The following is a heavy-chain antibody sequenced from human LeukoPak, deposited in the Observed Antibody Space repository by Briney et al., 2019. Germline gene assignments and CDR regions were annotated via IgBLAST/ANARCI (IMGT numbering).Heavy chain of an antibody. CDR3: ARARPYYYYGMDV. CDR2: ISSSGSTI. Sequence: GWSLRLSCAASGFTFSSYEMNWVRQAPGKGLEWVSYISSSGSTIYYADSVKGRFTISRDNAKNSLYLQMNSLRAEDTAVYYCARARPYYYYGMDVWGQGTTVTVSS. V-gene: IGHV3-48*03. J-gene: IGHJ6*02. CDR1: GFTFSSYE.